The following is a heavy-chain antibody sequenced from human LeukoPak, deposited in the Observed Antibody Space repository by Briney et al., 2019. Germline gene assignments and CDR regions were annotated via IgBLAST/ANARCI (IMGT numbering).Heavy chain of an antibody. Sequence: ASMKVSCKPSGYTFTAYYIHWVRQAPGQGLEWMGWINPNSGSTDYAQKFQGRVTMTRDTSISTVYMELSRLTYDDTAVYYCARGVGVDSLRRLDPWGQGTLVTVSS. CDR3: ARGVGVDSLRRLDP. CDR1: GYTFTAYY. D-gene: IGHD3-22*01. CDR2: INPNSGST. V-gene: IGHV1-2*02. J-gene: IGHJ5*02.